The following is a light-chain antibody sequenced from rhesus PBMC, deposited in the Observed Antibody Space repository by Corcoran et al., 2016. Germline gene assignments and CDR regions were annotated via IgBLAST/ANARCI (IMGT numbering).Light chain of an antibody. CDR1: QRLNIY. CDR3: QQYLRGPLT. V-gene: IGKV1-22*01. CDR2: WAS. J-gene: IGKJ4*01. Sequence: DIQMTQSPSSLSASIGDTVSINCRASQRLNIYLAWYQQKPVKAPKLLFYWASRLQTGVPSRFTGNGSGTDFTLTINNLQSDDFATYFCQQYLRGPLTFGGGTRV.